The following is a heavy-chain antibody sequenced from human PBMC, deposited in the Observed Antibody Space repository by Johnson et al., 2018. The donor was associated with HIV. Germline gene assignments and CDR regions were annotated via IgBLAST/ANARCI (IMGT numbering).Heavy chain of an antibody. D-gene: IGHD5-24*01. Sequence: QVQLVESGGGVVQPGRSLRLSCAASGFTFSSYGMHWVRQAPGKGLEWAAVISYDGSDKDYADSVKGRFTISRDSSKNTLYLQMNSLRAEDTAVYYCARDGPWLQSQRDAFDVWGRGTMVTVSS. V-gene: IGHV3-30*03. J-gene: IGHJ3*01. CDR2: ISYDGSDK. CDR3: ARDGPWLQSQRDAFDV. CDR1: GFTFSSYG.